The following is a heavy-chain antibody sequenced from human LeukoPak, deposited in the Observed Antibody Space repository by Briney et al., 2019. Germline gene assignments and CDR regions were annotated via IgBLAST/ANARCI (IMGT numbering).Heavy chain of an antibody. J-gene: IGHJ5*02. CDR1: GYSFGDYY. CDR3: ARVPIYSGYDWHWFDP. V-gene: IGHV1-2*02. CDR2: INPNSGGT. Sequence: ASVKVSCKASGYSFGDYYMHWVRQAPGQGLEWMGWINPNSGGTNYAQKFQGRVIMTRDTSISTAYMELSSLRSEDTAVYYCARVPIYSGYDWHWFDPWGQGTLVTVSS. D-gene: IGHD5-12*01.